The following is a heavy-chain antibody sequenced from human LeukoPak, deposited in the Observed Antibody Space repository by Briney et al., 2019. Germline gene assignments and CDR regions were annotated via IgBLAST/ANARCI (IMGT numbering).Heavy chain of an antibody. CDR1: GGPISGGGHY. D-gene: IGHD3-3*01. Sequence: PSETLSLTCTVSGGPISGGGHYWSWVRQPTGKGLEWIAYVYNSGTSYSNPSLKSRIITSIDTSKNQFSLKMSSVTAADTAMYYYARGRHSGYYTFYFDSWGQGTLVTVSS. V-gene: IGHV4-31*03. CDR3: ARGRHSGYYTFYFDS. J-gene: IGHJ4*02. CDR2: VYNSGTS.